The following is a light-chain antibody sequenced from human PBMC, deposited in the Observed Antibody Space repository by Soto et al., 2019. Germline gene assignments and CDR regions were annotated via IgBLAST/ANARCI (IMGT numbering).Light chain of an antibody. J-gene: IGKJ1*01. Sequence: DIQMTQSPSPLSASVGDRVTITCRASQSISSWLAWYQQKPGKAPKLLIYKASTLESGVPSNFSGSGSGTEFTLTISSLQPEDVATYYCQQYNAYPWTFGQGTKVDIK. V-gene: IGKV1-5*03. CDR1: QSISSW. CDR3: QQYNAYPWT. CDR2: KAS.